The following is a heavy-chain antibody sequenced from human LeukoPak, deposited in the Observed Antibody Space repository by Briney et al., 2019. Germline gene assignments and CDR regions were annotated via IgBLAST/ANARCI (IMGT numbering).Heavy chain of an antibody. V-gene: IGHV1-69*04. Sequence: ASVKVSCKASGGTFSSYAISWVRQPPGQGLEWMGRIIPIFGIANYAQKFQGRVTITADKSTSTAYMELSSLRSEDTAVYYCAREGSYYDSSGSYDYWGQGTLVTVSS. CDR2: IIPIFGIA. J-gene: IGHJ4*02. D-gene: IGHD3-22*01. CDR3: AREGSYYDSSGSYDY. CDR1: GGTFSSYA.